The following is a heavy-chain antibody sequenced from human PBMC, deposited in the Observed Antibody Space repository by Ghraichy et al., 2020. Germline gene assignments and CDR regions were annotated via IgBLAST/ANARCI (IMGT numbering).Heavy chain of an antibody. J-gene: IGHJ5*02. Sequence: LSLTCAASGFTFSSYAMHWVRQAPGKGLEWVAVISYDGSNKYYADSVKGRFTISRDNSKNTLYLQMNSLRAEDTAVYYCARPYGDYLNWFDPWGQGTLVTVSS. CDR1: GFTFSSYA. CDR3: ARPYGDYLNWFDP. V-gene: IGHV3-30*04. D-gene: IGHD4-17*01. CDR2: ISYDGSNK.